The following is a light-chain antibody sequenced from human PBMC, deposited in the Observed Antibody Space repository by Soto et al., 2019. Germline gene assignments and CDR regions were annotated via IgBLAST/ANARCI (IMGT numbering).Light chain of an antibody. CDR1: QGISTW. Sequence: DIQMTQSPSSVSASVGDRVTITCRASQGISTWLAWYQQKPGRAPKLLISAASSLQGGVPSRFSGSGSGTDFALISSSLQPEDVATYYCQQTNSFPYTFGQGTKLEIK. CDR2: AAS. CDR3: QQTNSFPYT. J-gene: IGKJ2*01. V-gene: IGKV1-12*02.